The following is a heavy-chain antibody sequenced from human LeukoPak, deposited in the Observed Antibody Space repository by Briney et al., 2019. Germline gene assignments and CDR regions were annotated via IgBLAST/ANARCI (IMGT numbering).Heavy chain of an antibody. D-gene: IGHD2-8*01. Sequence: GSLRLSCAASGFTVTSNYMNWVRQAPGKGLEWVSVIHSGGSTYYADSVKGRFTISRDNSKNTLYLQMNSLRAEDTALYYCARRFCANGVRYTGYMDVWGKGTTVAVSS. CDR2: IHSGGST. J-gene: IGHJ6*03. CDR3: ARRFCANGVRYTGYMDV. CDR1: GFTVTSNY. V-gene: IGHV3-66*02.